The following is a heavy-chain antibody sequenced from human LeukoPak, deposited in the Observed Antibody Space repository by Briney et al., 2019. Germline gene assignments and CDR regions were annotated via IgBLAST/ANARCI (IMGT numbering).Heavy chain of an antibody. CDR3: ARDREGVIVLDGARYNWFDP. Sequence: ASVKVSCKASGYTFTSYYMHLVRQAPGQGLEWMGIFNPSGGSTSYAQKFQGRVTMTRDMSTSTVYMELSSLRSEDTAVYYCARDREGVIVLDGARYNWFDPWGQGTLVTVSS. V-gene: IGHV1-46*01. CDR2: FNPSGGST. CDR1: GYTFTSYY. J-gene: IGHJ5*02. D-gene: IGHD3-22*01.